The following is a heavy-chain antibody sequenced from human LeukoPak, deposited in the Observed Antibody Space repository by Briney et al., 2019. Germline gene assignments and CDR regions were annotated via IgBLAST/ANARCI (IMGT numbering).Heavy chain of an antibody. J-gene: IGHJ4*02. V-gene: IGHV5-51*01. D-gene: IGHD5-12*01. CDR3: ARQGGSGYSDY. CDR2: IYPGDSDT. Sequence: GESLKISCKGSGSRFTTYWIGWVRQMPGKDLEWLGVIYPGDSDTRYSPSFQGPVTISADKSISTAYLQWRSLKASDSAMYYCARQGGSGYSDYWGEGTLVTVSS. CDR1: GSRFTTYW.